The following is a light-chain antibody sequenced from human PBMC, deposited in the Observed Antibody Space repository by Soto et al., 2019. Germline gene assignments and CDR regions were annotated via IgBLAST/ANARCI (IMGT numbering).Light chain of an antibody. V-gene: IGKV1-39*01. CDR3: QQSYSTPYT. CDR2: AAS. Sequence: DIQMTQSPSSLSVSVGDRVTITCRASQSISSYLNWYQQKPGKAPKLLIYAASSLQSGVPSRFSGSGSGTDFTLTISSLQPEDFATYYCQQSYSTPYTFGQGTKLEIK. CDR1: QSISSY. J-gene: IGKJ2*01.